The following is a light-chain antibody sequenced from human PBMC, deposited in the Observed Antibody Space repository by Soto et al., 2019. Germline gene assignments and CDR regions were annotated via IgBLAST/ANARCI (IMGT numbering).Light chain of an antibody. CDR3: AAWDDSLTGPV. V-gene: IGLV1-44*01. J-gene: IGLJ1*01. CDR2: NNN. CDR1: RSDIGSNS. Sequence: QSVVTQPPSASGTPGQAGIISCSGSRSDIGSNSVNWYQHLPGTAPKLLIYNNNQRPSGVPDRFSGSKSGTSASLAISGLQSEDEADYYCAAWDDSLTGPVFGTGTKVTVL.